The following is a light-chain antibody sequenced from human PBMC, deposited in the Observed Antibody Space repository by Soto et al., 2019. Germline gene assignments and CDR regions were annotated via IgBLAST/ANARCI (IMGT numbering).Light chain of an antibody. V-gene: IGKV1-5*01. CDR2: DAS. CDR1: QSIGRF. CDR3: QQCYMGWT. J-gene: IGKJ1*01. Sequence: DIQMTQSPSTLSASVGDRVTITCRASQSIGRFLAWYQRQPGKAPKLLIYDASTLESGVPSRFSGTGSGTEFTFSITSLQPEDFGTYYCQQCYMGWTFGQGTKVDIK.